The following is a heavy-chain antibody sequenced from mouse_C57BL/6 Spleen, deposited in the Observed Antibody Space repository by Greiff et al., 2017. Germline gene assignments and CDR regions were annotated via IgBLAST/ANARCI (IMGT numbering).Heavy chain of an antibody. J-gene: IGHJ3*01. V-gene: IGHV2-2*01. D-gene: IGHD2-5*01. CDR1: GFSLTSYG. CDR3: ARNDYSNYVEFAY. Sequence: VQLQQSGPGLVQPSQSLSITCTVSGFSLTSYGVHWVRQSPGKGLEWLGVIWSGGSTDYNAAFISRLSISKDNSKSQVFFKMNSLQADDTAIYYCARNDYSNYVEFAYWGQGTLVTVSA. CDR2: IWSGGST.